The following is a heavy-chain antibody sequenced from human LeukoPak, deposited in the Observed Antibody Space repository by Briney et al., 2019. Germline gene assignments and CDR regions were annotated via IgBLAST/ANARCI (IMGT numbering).Heavy chain of an antibody. CDR1: GYTFTGYY. CDR3: ATDYHFPL. V-gene: IGHV1-2*02. CDR2: INPNSGDT. Sequence: ASVTVSCKASGYTFTGYYIHWVRQAPGQGLEWMGRINPNSGDTNYAQKFQGRVTMTRDTSISTAYIRLSRLRSDDTAVYFCATDYHFPLWGQGTLVSVSS. J-gene: IGHJ4*02. D-gene: IGHD2-2*01.